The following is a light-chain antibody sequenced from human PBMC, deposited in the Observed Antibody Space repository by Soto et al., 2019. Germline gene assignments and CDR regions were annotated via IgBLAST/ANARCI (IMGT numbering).Light chain of an antibody. J-gene: IGKJ5*01. V-gene: IGKV3-11*01. Sequence: EVMLTQSPVSRSLSSGETAIFCCRPSQSFRVLLAWYQQKHGQAPRLLIYDASNRAIGLPPRFSGSGSGTDFTLTISSLEPEDSAVYYCQQHHMYPITFGQGTRLEIK. CDR2: DAS. CDR3: QQHHMYPIT. CDR1: QSFRVL.